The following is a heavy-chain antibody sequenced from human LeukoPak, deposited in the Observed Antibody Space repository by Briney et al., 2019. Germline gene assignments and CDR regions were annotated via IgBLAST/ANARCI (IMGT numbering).Heavy chain of an antibody. CDR2: IYGSGST. Sequence: PSETLSLTCTVSGGSISSYYWSWIQQPPGKGLEWIGHIYGSGSTNYNPSLKSRVTLSVDTSKNQFSLKLSSVTAADTAVYYCAREGTSGTHINWFDPWGQGTLVTVSS. CDR3: AREGTSGTHINWFDP. J-gene: IGHJ5*02. CDR1: GGSISSYY. V-gene: IGHV4-59*01. D-gene: IGHD1-1*01.